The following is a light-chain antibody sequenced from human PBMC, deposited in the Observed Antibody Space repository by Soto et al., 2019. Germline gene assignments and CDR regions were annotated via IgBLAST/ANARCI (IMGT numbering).Light chain of an antibody. V-gene: IGLV2-14*01. Sequence: QSALTQPASVSGSPGQSITISCTGTSSDTGRSDFVSWFQQHPGSVPKLVIYEVTGRPSGTSDRFSGSKSGNTASLTISGVQHEDEADYYYISSTSGRTRCVFGTGTKLAVL. CDR1: SSDTGRSDF. CDR3: ISSTSGRTRCV. J-gene: IGLJ1*01. CDR2: EVT.